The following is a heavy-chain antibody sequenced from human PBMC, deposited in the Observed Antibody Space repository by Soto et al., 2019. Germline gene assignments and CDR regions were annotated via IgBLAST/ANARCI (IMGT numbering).Heavy chain of an antibody. CDR3: ATERGPTYYFDY. CDR2: IYSDGST. CDR1: GFTVSSKY. Sequence: GGSLRLSCAACGFTVSSKYMSWVRQAPGKGLEWVSVIYSDGSTYYADSVKGRFTISRDNSKNTLYLQMNSLRAEDTAVYYCATERGPTYYFDYWGQGTLVTVSS. V-gene: IGHV3-53*01. J-gene: IGHJ4*02. D-gene: IGHD2-21*01.